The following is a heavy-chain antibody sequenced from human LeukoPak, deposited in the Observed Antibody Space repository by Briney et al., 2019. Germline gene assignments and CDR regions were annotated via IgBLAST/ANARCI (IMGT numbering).Heavy chain of an antibody. CDR3: ARLWGIAVAGIYYFDY. J-gene: IGHJ4*02. CDR2: IIPIFGTA. Sequence: SVKVSCKASGGTFSSYAISWVRQAPGQGLEWMGGIIPIFGTANYAQKFQGRVTITADESTSTAYMELSSLRSEDTAVYYCARLWGIAVAGIYYFDYWGQGTLVTVSS. CDR1: GGTFSSYA. V-gene: IGHV1-69*13. D-gene: IGHD6-19*01.